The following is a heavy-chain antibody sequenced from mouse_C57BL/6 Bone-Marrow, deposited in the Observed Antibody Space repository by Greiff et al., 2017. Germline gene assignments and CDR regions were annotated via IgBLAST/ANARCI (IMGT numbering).Heavy chain of an antibody. J-gene: IGHJ3*01. CDR2: IHPNSGST. Sequence: VQLLQPGAELVKPGASVKLSCTASGYTFTSYWMHWVKQRPGQGLEWIGMIHPNSGSTNYNEKFKSKATLTVDKSSSTAYMQLSRLTSEDSAFFYCARPVAYWGQGTLVTVSA. CDR3: ARPVAY. CDR1: GYTFTSYW. V-gene: IGHV1-64*01.